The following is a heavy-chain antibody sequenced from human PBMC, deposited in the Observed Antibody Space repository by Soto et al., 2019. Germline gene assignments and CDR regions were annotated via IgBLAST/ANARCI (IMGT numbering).Heavy chain of an antibody. D-gene: IGHD7-27*01. Sequence: GGSLRLSWAASGGTFTAYAMSWVRQSPGKGLEWGSGSSAGGGNTYYPDSLKGRFTISRDNSKNTLYLQMNSLRTEATAIYYCADAGAWAFHFDYWGQGALVT. CDR1: GGTFTAYA. CDR2: SSAGGGNT. V-gene: IGHV3-23*01. J-gene: IGHJ4*02. CDR3: ADAGAWAFHFDY.